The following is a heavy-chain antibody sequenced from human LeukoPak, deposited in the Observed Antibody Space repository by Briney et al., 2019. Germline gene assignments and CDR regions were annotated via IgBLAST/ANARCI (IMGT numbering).Heavy chain of an antibody. J-gene: IGHJ4*02. Sequence: SVKVSCKTSGGTFSSYAISWVRQAPGQGLEWMGGIIPIFGTANYAQKFQGRVTITADESTSTAYMELSSLRSEDTAVYYCAGVDVQRRYSGSYRLYYFDYWGQGTLVTVSS. CDR3: AGVDVQRRYSGSYRLYYFDY. D-gene: IGHD1-26*01. CDR1: GGTFSSYA. CDR2: IIPIFGTA. V-gene: IGHV1-69*13.